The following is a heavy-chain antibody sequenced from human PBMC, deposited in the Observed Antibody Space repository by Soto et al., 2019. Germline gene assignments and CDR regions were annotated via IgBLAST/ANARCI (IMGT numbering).Heavy chain of an antibody. V-gene: IGHV1-2*04. D-gene: IGHD6-6*01. Sequence: ASVKVSCKASGYTFTGYYMHWVRQAPGQGLEWMGWINPNSGGTNYAQKFQGWVTMTRDTSISTAYMELSRLRSDDTAVYYCARSSMAARREFDYWGQGTLVTVPQ. CDR3: ARSSMAARREFDY. CDR2: INPNSGGT. CDR1: GYTFTGYY. J-gene: IGHJ4*02.